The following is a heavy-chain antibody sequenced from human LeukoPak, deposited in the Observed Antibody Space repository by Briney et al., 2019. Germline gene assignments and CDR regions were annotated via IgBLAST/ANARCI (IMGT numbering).Heavy chain of an antibody. CDR2: IIPIFGTA. CDR1: GGTFSSYA. J-gene: IGHJ4*02. CDR3: AKDLRQQLGHSCFDY. D-gene: IGHD6-13*01. Sequence: SVKVSCKASGGTFSSYAISWVRQAPGQGLEWMGGIIPIFGTANYAQKFQGRVTITADESTSTAYMELSSLRSEDTAVYYCAKDLRQQLGHSCFDYWGQGTLVTVSS. V-gene: IGHV1-69*13.